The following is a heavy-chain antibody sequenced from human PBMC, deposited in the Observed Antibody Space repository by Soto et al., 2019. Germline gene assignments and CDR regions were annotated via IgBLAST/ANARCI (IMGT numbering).Heavy chain of an antibody. V-gene: IGHV4-30-4*01. Sequence: SETLSLTCSVAGASLISGGHYWSWIRQAPGKGLEWIGLIYYTGITDYSPSLKSRVAISVDTSKNQFSLRLSFVTAADTAVYYCARIQRDSAMGHFDYWGQGTLVTVSS. CDR2: IYYTGIT. D-gene: IGHD5-18*01. CDR1: GASLISGGHY. J-gene: IGHJ4*02. CDR3: ARIQRDSAMGHFDY.